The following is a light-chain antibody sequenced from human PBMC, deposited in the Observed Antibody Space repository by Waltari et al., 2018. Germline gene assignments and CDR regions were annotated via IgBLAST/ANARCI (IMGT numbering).Light chain of an antibody. CDR1: QSISRN. J-gene: IGKJ1*01. Sequence: EIVLTQSPGTLSLSPGERATLPCRASQSISRNLVWYQKKPGQAPSLLIYAASTRATGIPDRFSGSGSGTDFSLTISRLEPEDFAVYYCQHYLRLPVTFGQGTKVEIK. CDR3: QHYLRLPVT. CDR2: AAS. V-gene: IGKV3-20*01.